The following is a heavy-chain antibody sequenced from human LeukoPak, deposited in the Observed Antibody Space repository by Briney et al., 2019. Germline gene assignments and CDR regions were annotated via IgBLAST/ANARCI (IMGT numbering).Heavy chain of an antibody. Sequence: PGGSLRLSCAASGFTFSVYTMTWVRQAPGKGLEWVSSISSSSGYIYYADSVEGRFTISRDNAKNSLYLLMNSLRAEDTAVYYCARDRNDYGDYVFDYWGQGALVTVSS. J-gene: IGHJ4*02. CDR1: GFTFSVYT. D-gene: IGHD4-17*01. CDR2: ISSSSGYI. V-gene: IGHV3-21*01. CDR3: ARDRNDYGDYVFDY.